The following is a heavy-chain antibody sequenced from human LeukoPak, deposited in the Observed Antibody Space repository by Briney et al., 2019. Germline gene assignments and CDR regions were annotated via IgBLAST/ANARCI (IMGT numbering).Heavy chain of an antibody. D-gene: IGHD5-18*01. CDR1: GGSISSYY. CDR2: IYYGST. V-gene: IGHV4-59*01. Sequence: SETLSLTCTVSGGSISSYYWSWIRQPPGKGLEWIGYIYYGSTDYNPSLKSRVTISVDTSKNQFSLKLSSVTAADTAVYYCARGFEYNYRYTFGYWGQGTLVTVSS. J-gene: IGHJ4*02. CDR3: ARGFEYNYRYTFGY.